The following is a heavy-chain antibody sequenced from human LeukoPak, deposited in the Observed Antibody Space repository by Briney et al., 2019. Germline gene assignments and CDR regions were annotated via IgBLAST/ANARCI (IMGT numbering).Heavy chain of an antibody. J-gene: IGHJ4*02. CDR1: GFTFRDYW. D-gene: IGHD6-13*01. CDR2: VKQDGTEK. CDR3: ARAGGTSWADY. Sequence: SGGSLRLSWEASGFTFRDYWMTWIRQAPGKGLEWVANVKQDGTEKFYVDSVKGRFTISRDNGKNSLYLQMNSLRVEDTAIYYCARAGGTSWADYWGQGTLVTVSS. V-gene: IGHV3-7*01.